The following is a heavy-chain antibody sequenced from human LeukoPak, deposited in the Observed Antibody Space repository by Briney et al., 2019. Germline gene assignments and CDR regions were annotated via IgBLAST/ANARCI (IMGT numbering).Heavy chain of an antibody. J-gene: IGHJ4*02. Sequence: GGSLRLSCAASGFTFSSYAMSWVRQAPGKGLEWVAVISYDGSNKYYADSVKGRFTISRDNSKNTLYLQMNSLRAEDTAVYYCAREELTTVTYLNYWGQGTLVTVSS. V-gene: IGHV3-30-3*01. CDR1: GFTFSSYA. CDR3: AREELTTVTYLNY. D-gene: IGHD4-17*01. CDR2: ISYDGSNK.